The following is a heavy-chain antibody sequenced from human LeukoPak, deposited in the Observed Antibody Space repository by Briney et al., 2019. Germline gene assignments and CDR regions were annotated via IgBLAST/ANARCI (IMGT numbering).Heavy chain of an antibody. CDR1: GGSISSGDYY. J-gene: IGHJ4*02. CDR3: AREILAYCGGDCYSAPFDY. CDR2: IHNSGST. Sequence: NPSETLSLTCTVSGGSISSGDYYWRWIRQPPGKGLQWIGYIHNSGSTYYNPSLKSRVTISVYTSKSQFSLKLNSVTAADTAVYYCAREILAYCGGDCYSAPFDYWGQGTLVTVSS. V-gene: IGHV4-30-4*01. D-gene: IGHD2-21*02.